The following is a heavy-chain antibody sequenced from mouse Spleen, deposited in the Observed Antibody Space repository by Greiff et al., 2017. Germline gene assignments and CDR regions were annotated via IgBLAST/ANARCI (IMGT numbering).Heavy chain of an antibody. Sequence: EVQRVESGGGLVKPGGSLKLSCAASGFTFSDYGMHWVRQAPEKGLEWVAYISSGSSTIYYADTVKGRFTISRDNAKNTLFLQMTSLRSEDTAMYYCARNDYGGGMDYWGQGTSVTVSS. J-gene: IGHJ4*01. CDR2: ISSGSSTI. D-gene: IGHD2-4*01. CDR3: ARNDYGGGMDY. V-gene: IGHV5-17*01. CDR1: GFTFSDYG.